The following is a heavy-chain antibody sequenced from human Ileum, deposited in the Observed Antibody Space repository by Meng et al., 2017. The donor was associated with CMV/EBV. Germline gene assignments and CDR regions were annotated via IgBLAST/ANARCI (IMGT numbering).Heavy chain of an antibody. J-gene: IGHJ3*02. Sequence: GGSLRLSCAASGFTFSSYSMNWVRQAPGKGLEWVSSISSSSSYIYYADSVKGRFTISRDNANNSLYLQMNSLRAEDTAVYYCARAERWSGDRDAFDIWGQGTMVTVSS. CDR1: GFTFSSYS. V-gene: IGHV3-21*01. CDR2: ISSSSSYI. D-gene: IGHD4-23*01. CDR3: ARAERWSGDRDAFDI.